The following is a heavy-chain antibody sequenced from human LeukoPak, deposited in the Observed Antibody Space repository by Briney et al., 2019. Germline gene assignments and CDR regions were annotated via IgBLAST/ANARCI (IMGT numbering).Heavy chain of an antibody. CDR1: GGSFSGYY. Sequence: ETLSLTCAVYGGSFSGYYWSWIRQPPGKGLEWVSAISGSGGSTYYADSVKGRFTISRDNSKNTLYLQMNSLRAEDTAVYYCAKAYYYDSSGYSNWGQGTLVTVSS. D-gene: IGHD3-22*01. V-gene: IGHV3-23*01. J-gene: IGHJ4*02. CDR2: ISGSGGST. CDR3: AKAYYYDSSGYSN.